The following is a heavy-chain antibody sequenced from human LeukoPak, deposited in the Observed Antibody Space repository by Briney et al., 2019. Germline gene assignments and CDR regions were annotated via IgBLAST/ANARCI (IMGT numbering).Heavy chain of an antibody. CDR3: ARESGIVPFDY. CDR2: ISSNGGST. J-gene: IGHJ4*02. D-gene: IGHD3-10*01. Sequence: GGSLRLSCAASGFTFSSYAMHWVRQAPGKGLEYVSAISSNGGSTYCANSVKGRFTISRDNSKNTLYLQMGSLRAEDMAVYYCARESGIVPFDYWGQGTLVTVSS. V-gene: IGHV3-64*01. CDR1: GFTFSSYA.